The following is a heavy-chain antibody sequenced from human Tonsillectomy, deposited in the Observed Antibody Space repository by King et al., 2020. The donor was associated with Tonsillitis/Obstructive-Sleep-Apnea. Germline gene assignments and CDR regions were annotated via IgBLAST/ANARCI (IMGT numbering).Heavy chain of an antibody. D-gene: IGHD3-9*01. CDR1: GGSISSYY. Sequence: QLQESGPGLVKPSETLSLTCTVSGGSISSYYWSWIRQPPGKGLEWIGYIYYSGSTNYNPSLKSRVTISVDTSKNQFSLKLSSVTAADTAVYSCARAYYDIVTGYLNDAFDIWGQGTMVTVSS. CDR3: ARAYYDIVTGYLNDAFDI. V-gene: IGHV4-59*08. J-gene: IGHJ3*02. CDR2: IYYSGST.